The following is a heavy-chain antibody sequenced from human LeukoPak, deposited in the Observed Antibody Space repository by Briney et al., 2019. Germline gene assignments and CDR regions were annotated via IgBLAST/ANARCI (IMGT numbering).Heavy chain of an antibody. Sequence: GGSLRLSCAASGFTFSSYAMNWVRQAPGKGLEWVSAISGSGGSTYYAGSVKGRFTISRDNSKNTPYLQMNSLRAEDTAVYYCAKGSITVPGTHEYWGQGTLVTVSS. D-gene: IGHD6-19*01. CDR1: GFTFSSYA. CDR3: AKGSITVPGTHEY. V-gene: IGHV3-23*01. CDR2: ISGSGGST. J-gene: IGHJ4*02.